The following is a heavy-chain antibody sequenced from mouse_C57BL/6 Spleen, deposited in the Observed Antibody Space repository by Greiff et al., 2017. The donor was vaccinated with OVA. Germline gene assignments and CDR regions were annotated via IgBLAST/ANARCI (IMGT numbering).Heavy chain of an antibody. CDR1: GYTFTDYY. CDR2: IYPGSGNT. J-gene: IGHJ2*01. CDR3: ARERDDEADY. V-gene: IGHV1-76*01. Sequence: QVQLQQSGAELVRPGASVKLSCKASGYTFTDYYINWVKQRPGQGLEWIARIYPGSGNTYYNEKFKGKATLTADKSSSTAYMQLSSLTSEDSAVYVYARERDDEADYWGKGTTLTVSA.